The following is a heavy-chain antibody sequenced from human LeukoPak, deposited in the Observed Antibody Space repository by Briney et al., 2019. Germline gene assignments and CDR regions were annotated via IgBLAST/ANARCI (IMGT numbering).Heavy chain of an antibody. Sequence: SQTLSLTCDIAGDTVSSNSAAWNWIRQSPSRGLEWLGRTYYRSKWYYDYAVSVKSRITISPDTSKNQFSLQLNSVTADDTAVYYCARGFALDFWGQGTMVTVSS. V-gene: IGHV6-1*01. CDR1: GDTVSSNSAA. CDR3: ARGFALDF. CDR2: TYYRSKWYY. J-gene: IGHJ3*01.